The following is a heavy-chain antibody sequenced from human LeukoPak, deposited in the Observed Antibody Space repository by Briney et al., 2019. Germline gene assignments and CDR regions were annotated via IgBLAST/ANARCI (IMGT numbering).Heavy chain of an antibody. Sequence: GASVKVSCRTSGYTFITSYTHWVRQPPGQGLEWMGMINPIDGNTNRPQKFRGRVTVTRDTSTSTVYMELRSLTSEDTAVYYCAREPTSGSCYFDYWGQGTLVTVSS. CDR1: GYTFITSY. CDR3: AREPTSGSCYFDY. CDR2: INPIDGNT. J-gene: IGHJ4*02. D-gene: IGHD1-26*01. V-gene: IGHV1-46*01.